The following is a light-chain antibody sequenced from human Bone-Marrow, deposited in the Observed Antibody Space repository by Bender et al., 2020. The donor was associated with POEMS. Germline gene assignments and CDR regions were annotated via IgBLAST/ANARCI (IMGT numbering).Light chain of an antibody. Sequence: QSALTQPASVSGSPGQSITISCTGTSSDVGRSNYVSWYQQHPGKAPKLMIYDVSNRPSGVSNRFSGSKSGNTASLTISGLQAEDEADYYCSSYTSSSTWVFGGGTKLTVL. V-gene: IGLV2-14*03. CDR3: SSYTSSSTWV. J-gene: IGLJ3*02. CDR1: SSDVGRSNY. CDR2: DVS.